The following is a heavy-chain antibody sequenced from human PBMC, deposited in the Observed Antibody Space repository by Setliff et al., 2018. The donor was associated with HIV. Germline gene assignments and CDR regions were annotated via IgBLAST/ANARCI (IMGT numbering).Heavy chain of an antibody. CDR2: ASPSGSS. Sequence: SETLFLTCTISGGSLDSGNYYWSWIRQPAGKGLEWIGRASPSGSSNYSPSLKSRVSTSIDTSKQFSLNVRSLTAADTAVYYCARSNSGSGTGRGYYYHMDVWGNGTTVTVSS. CDR3: ARSNSGSGTGRGYYYHMDV. V-gene: IGHV4-61*02. CDR1: GGSLDSGNYY. J-gene: IGHJ6*03. D-gene: IGHD3-9*01.